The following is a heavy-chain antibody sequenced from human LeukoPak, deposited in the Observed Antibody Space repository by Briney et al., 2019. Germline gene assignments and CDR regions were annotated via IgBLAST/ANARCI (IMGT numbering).Heavy chain of an antibody. CDR1: GFTFSSNG. CDR3: ARDRGWRTTGYYLYHFDY. Sequence: GGSLRLSCAASGFTFSSNGMSWVRQAPGKGLEWVANIWHDGSAKYYVDSVKGRFTISRDNAKNSLYLEMSSLRVEDTAVYYCARDRGWRTTGYYLYHFDYWGQGTLVTFAS. J-gene: IGHJ4*02. V-gene: IGHV3-7*01. D-gene: IGHD3-9*01. CDR2: IWHDGSAK.